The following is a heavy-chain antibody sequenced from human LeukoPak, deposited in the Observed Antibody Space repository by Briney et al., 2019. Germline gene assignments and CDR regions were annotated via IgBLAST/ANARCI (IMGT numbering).Heavy chain of an antibody. Sequence: SETLSLTCTVSGGSISSFYWSWIRQPAGKGLEWIGYIYYSGSTNYNPSLKSRVTISVDTSKNQFSLKLSSVTAADTAVYYCARGGGYYDSNYFDYWGQGTLVTVSS. D-gene: IGHD3-22*01. J-gene: IGHJ4*02. CDR1: GGSISSFY. CDR3: ARGGGYYDSNYFDY. V-gene: IGHV4-59*01. CDR2: IYYSGST.